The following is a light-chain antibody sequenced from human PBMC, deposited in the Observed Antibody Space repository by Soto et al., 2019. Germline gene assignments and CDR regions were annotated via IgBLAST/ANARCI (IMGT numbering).Light chain of an antibody. CDR3: QHYNSYSEA. Sequence: DIYMTQSPSTLCGCVGDRVTITCRASQTISSWLAWYQQKPGKAPKLLIYKASTLKSGVPSRFSGSGSGTEFTLTISSLQPDDFATYYCQHYNSYSEAFGQGTKVDIK. V-gene: IGKV1-5*03. CDR1: QTISSW. CDR2: KAS. J-gene: IGKJ1*01.